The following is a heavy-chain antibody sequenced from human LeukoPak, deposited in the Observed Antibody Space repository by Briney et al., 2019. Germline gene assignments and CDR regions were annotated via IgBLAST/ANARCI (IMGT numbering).Heavy chain of an antibody. D-gene: IGHD3-9*01. CDR1: AYTFTRNY. Sequence: AAGKVCCSASAYTFTRNYMHWXXXAPGQGPEWXXXXYTSDGSTRYAQKFQGRVTMTRDTSTGTIYMELSSLRSEDTAVYYCARDRTVYDILTGYFDYWGQGTLVTVSS. CDR2: XYTSDGST. V-gene: IGHV1-46*01. CDR3: ARDRTVYDILTGYFDY. J-gene: IGHJ4*02.